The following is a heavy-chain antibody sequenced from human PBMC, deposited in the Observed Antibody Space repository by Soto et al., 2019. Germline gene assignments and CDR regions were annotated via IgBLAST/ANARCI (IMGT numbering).Heavy chain of an antibody. CDR3: ARDRGWNYRGPFDY. D-gene: IGHD1-7*01. CDR1: GFTFRSHG. V-gene: IGHV3-23*01. CDR2: IIDSGGST. Sequence: GGSLRLSCVASGFTFRSHGMHWVRQAPGKGLEWVSDIIDSGGSTYYADSVKGRFTISRDNSKNTLYLQMNSLRAEDTAVYYCARDRGWNYRGPFDYWGQGTLVTVSS. J-gene: IGHJ4*02.